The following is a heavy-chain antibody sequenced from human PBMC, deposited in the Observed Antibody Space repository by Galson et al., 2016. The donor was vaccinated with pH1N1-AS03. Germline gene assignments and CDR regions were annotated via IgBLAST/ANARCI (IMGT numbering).Heavy chain of an antibody. CDR3: ARYANYYDSNANLPAFDN. J-gene: IGHJ4*02. CDR2: VSYSGSA. D-gene: IGHD3-22*01. V-gene: IGHV4-59*11. Sequence: ETLSPTCTVSGGSLSSHYWSWIRQPPGKRLEWIAFVSYSGSATYNPSLESRVTMSLDTSKRQISLKLKSVTTADTAIYYCARYANYYDSNANLPAFDNWDQGTLVTVSS. CDR1: GGSLSSHY.